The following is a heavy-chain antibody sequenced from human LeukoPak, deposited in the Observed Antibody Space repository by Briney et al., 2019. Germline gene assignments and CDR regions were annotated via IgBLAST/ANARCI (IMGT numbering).Heavy chain of an antibody. J-gene: IGHJ4*02. CDR1: GASISSYY. CDR3: ARHRIYDSRSYYVDY. D-gene: IGHD3-22*01. Sequence: SETLSLTCTVSGASISSYYWSWIRQPPGKGLEWIGYIYYSGSTNYNPALKSRVTISEDTSKNQFSLKLSSVTAADTAVYYCARHRIYDSRSYYVDYWGQGTLVTVSS. CDR2: IYYSGST. V-gene: IGHV4-59*08.